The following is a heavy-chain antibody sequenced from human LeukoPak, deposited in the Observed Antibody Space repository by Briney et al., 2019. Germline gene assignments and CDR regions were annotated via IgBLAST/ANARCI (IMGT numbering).Heavy chain of an antibody. CDR1: GGSVSSSKW. J-gene: IGHJ4*02. CDR2: VYHDGGT. V-gene: IGHV4-4*02. D-gene: IGHD6-13*01. CDR3: ARVVSIAAAYPYYFDY. Sequence: PSETLSLTCVVSGGSVSSSKWWSWVRQPPGKGLEWIGQVYHDGGTKYNPSLKSRVTILVDKSKNQFSLKLSSVTAADTAVYYCARVVSIAAAYPYYFDYWGQGTLVTVSS.